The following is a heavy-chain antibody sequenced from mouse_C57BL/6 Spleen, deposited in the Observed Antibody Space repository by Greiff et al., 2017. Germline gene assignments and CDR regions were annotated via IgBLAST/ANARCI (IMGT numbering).Heavy chain of an antibody. V-gene: IGHV3-6*01. CDR2: ISYDGSN. Sequence: EVQRVESGPGLVKPSQSLSLTCSVTGYSITSGYYWNWIRQFPGNKLEWMGYISYDGSNNYNPSLKNRISITRDTSKNQFFLKLNSVTTEDTATYYCASIYDDYDVWAMDYWGQGTSVTVSS. CDR3: ASIYDDYDVWAMDY. CDR1: GYSITSGYY. J-gene: IGHJ4*01. D-gene: IGHD2-4*01.